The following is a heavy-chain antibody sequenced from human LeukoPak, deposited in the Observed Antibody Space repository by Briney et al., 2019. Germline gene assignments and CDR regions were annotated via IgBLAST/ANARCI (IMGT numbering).Heavy chain of an antibody. CDR2: VYYTGST. Sequence: PSETLSLTCTVSGGSISCYYWSWVRQPPGKGLEWIGFVYYTGSTNYSPSLKSRVTISVDTSKNQFSLKLRSVTAADTAVYYCARISTSNWYNERGAFDVWGQGTMVTVSS. J-gene: IGHJ3*01. D-gene: IGHD6-13*01. CDR1: GGSISCYY. CDR3: ARISTSNWYNERGAFDV. V-gene: IGHV4-59*01.